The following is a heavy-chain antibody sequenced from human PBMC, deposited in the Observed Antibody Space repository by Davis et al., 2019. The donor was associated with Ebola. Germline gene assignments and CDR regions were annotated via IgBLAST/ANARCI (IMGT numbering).Heavy chain of an antibody. J-gene: IGHJ5*02. CDR2: IYYSVTT. CDR1: GGSISTSSYY. V-gene: IGHV4-39*01. CDR3: ARHSNSIPRRLAGGWFDP. Sequence: SQTLSLTCTPSGGSISTSSYYWGWIRQPPGKGLEWIGSIYYSVTTYYNPSLKSRVTIPVDTSKNQFSLKLSSVTAADTAVYYCARHSNSIPRRLAGGWFDPWGQGTLVTVSS. D-gene: IGHD3-9*01.